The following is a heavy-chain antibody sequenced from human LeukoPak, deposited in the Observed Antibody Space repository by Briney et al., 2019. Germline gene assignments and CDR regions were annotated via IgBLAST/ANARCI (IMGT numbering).Heavy chain of an antibody. V-gene: IGHV4-34*01. CDR1: GGSISSYY. Sequence: SETLSLTCTVSGGSISSYYWSWIRQPAGKGLEWVGEINHSGSTNYNPSLKSRVTISVDTSKNQFSLKLSSVTAADTAVYYCASLGSGSYSRKNWYFDLWGRGTLVTVSS. D-gene: IGHD3-10*01. CDR3: ASLGSGSYSRKNWYFDL. J-gene: IGHJ2*01. CDR2: INHSGST.